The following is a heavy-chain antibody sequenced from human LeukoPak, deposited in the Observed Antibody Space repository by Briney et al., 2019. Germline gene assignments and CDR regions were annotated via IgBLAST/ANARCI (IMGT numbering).Heavy chain of an antibody. CDR1: GFTFITYA. D-gene: IGHD2-15*01. J-gene: IGHJ4*02. CDR2: ISGNGGST. V-gene: IGHV3-23*01. CDR3: AKDPCTGGSCYPNPLDH. Sequence: GGSLRLYCAASGFTFITYAMTWVRQAPGKGLEWVSVISGNGGSTYYADSVKGRFTISRDNSKNTLYLQMNSLRAEDTAVYYCAKDPCTGGSCYPNPLDHWGQGTLVTVSS.